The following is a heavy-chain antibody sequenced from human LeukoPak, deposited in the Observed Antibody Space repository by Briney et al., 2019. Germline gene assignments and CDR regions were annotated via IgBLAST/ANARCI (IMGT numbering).Heavy chain of an antibody. CDR1: GFTFSSYE. CDR2: ISSSGSTI. V-gene: IGHV3-48*03. D-gene: IGHD2-2*01. CDR3: AILGYCSSTSCYGFDY. J-gene: IGHJ4*02. Sequence: PGGSLRRSCAASGFTFSSYEMNWVRQAPGKGLEWVSYISSSGSTIYYADSVKGRFTISRDNAKNSLYLQMNSLRAEDTAVYYCAILGYCSSTSCYGFDYWGQGTLVTVSS.